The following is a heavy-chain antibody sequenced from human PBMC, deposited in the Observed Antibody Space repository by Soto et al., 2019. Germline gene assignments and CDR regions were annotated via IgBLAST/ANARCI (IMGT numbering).Heavy chain of an antibody. CDR1: GGSISGYY. V-gene: IGHV4-4*07. D-gene: IGHD3-10*01. CDR2: IYSSGSS. J-gene: IGHJ6*02. CDR3: VRDGYYGTQAYRHDYYGMDV. Sequence: SETLSLTCSVSGGSISGYYWSWIRQSAGKGLEWIGRIYSSGSSNYNPSLKSRVTMSVDTSKNQISLKVSSVSAADTAVYYCVRDGYYGTQAYRHDYYGMDVWGQGTTVTVS.